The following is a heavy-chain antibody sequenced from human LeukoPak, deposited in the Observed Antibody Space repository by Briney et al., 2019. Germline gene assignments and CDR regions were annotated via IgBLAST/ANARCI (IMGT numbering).Heavy chain of an antibody. Sequence: GASVKVSCKVSGYTLTELSMHWVRQAPGKGLEWMGGFDPEEREAIYAQKFQGRVTMTEDTSTDTTYMEVSSLRSEDTAIYYCATYPVGLLWFDEAYFNYWGQGTLVTVSS. CDR2: FDPEEREA. V-gene: IGHV1-24*01. CDR3: ATYPVGLLWFDEAYFNY. D-gene: IGHD3-10*01. CDR1: GYTLTELS. J-gene: IGHJ4*02.